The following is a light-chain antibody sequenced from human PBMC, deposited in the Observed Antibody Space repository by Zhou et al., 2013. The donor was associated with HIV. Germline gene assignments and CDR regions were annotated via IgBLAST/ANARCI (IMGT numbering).Light chain of an antibody. CDR2: DAF. J-gene: IGKJ4*01. CDR1: QDVTKY. V-gene: IGKV1-33*01. Sequence: DTQMTQSPSSLSASVGDKATITCQASQDVTKYVNWYQQKPGKAPKLLIYDAFNLETGVPSRFSGSGSGTDFTLTISSLQPEDFATYYCQQYDNRPLTFGGGTKVEIK. CDR3: QQYDNRPLT.